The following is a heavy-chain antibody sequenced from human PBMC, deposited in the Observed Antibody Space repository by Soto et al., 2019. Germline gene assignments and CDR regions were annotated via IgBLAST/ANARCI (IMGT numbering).Heavy chain of an antibody. CDR2: IYSGGST. CDR1: GFTVSRNY. Sequence: GGSLRLSCAASGFTVSRNYMSWVRQAPGKGLEWVSVIYSGGSTYYADSVKGRFTISRDNSKNTLYLQMNSMRAEDTAVYYCAMPTTMLFPHIYYYYMDVWGKGTTVTVSS. CDR3: AMPTTMLFPHIYYYYMDV. D-gene: IGHD2-21*01. V-gene: IGHV3-66*01. J-gene: IGHJ6*03.